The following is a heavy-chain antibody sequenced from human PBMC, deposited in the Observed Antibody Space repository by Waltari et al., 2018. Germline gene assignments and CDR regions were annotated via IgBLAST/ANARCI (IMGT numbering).Heavy chain of an antibody. V-gene: IGHV4-38-2*01. CDR3: ARRAAITAAGPTYYMDV. CDR1: GYSISSGYY. CDR2: IYHSGRP. Sequence: QVQLQESGPGLVKPSETLSLTCAVSGYSISSGYYWGWIRQPPGKGLEWIGNIYHSGRPNSSPSLKSRVTISVDTSKNQFSLKLSSVTAADPAVYYCARRAAITAAGPTYYMDVWGKGTTVTVSS. D-gene: IGHD6-13*01. J-gene: IGHJ6*03.